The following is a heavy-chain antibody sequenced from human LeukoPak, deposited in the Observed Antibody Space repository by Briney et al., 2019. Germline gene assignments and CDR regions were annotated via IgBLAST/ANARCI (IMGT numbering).Heavy chain of an antibody. D-gene: IGHD2-21*02. CDR2: ISPSGGST. CDR3: AGVGDQYCGGDCYSIDY. J-gene: IGHJ4*02. Sequence: ASVKLSRKASGYTFTSYYMHWVRRAPGHRLQWMEIISPSGGSTSYAQKLQRRVTMTRDTSTSTVHMELSSLRSEHTAVYYCAGVGDQYCGGDCYSIDYWGEGTLVTVSS. CDR1: GYTFTSYY. V-gene: IGHV1-46*01.